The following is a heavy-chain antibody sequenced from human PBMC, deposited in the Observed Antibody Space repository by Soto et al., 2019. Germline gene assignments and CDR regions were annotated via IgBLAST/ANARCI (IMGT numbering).Heavy chain of an antibody. CDR1: GGSGISDSYY. D-gene: IGHD5-12*01. Sequence: KPXETLSLTCTVSGGSGISDSYYRSWIRHPPGKALEWIGYISYSWSTNYNPSLKSRVTISVDTSKNHFSLKLSSVTAADTAVYYCAIYSPGYLDYWRQGTLVIVSS. CDR3: AIYSPGYLDY. CDR2: ISYSWST. J-gene: IGHJ4*02. V-gene: IGHV4-61*03.